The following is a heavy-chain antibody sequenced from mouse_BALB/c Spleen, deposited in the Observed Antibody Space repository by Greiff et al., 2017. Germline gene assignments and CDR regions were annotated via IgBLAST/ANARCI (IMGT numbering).Heavy chain of an antibody. Sequence: QMQLQQSGAELMKPGASVKISCKATGYTFSSYWIEWVKQRPGHGLEWIGEILPGSGSTNYNEKFKGKATFTADTSSNTAYMQLSSLTSEDSAVYYCAIYYYGSSYAMDYWGQGTSVTVSS. CDR2: ILPGSGST. J-gene: IGHJ4*01. CDR1: GYTFSSYW. CDR3: AIYYYGSSYAMDY. D-gene: IGHD1-1*01. V-gene: IGHV1-9*01.